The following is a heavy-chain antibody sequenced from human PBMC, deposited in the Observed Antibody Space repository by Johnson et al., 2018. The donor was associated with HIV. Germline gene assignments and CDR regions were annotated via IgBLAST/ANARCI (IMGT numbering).Heavy chain of an antibody. D-gene: IGHD3-22*01. Sequence: EVLLLESGGGVVRPGESLRLSCAASGFTFNDYAMTWLRQAPGKGLEWVSGINWNGGSTGYPDSVKGRFTISRDNAKNSLYLQMNSLRAEDTALYYCGRATHYYDSGVYRGDGFDSWGQGTMVIVSS. J-gene: IGHJ3*02. CDR2: INWNGGST. V-gene: IGHV3-20*04. CDR3: GRATHYYDSGVYRGDGFDS. CDR1: GFTFNDYA.